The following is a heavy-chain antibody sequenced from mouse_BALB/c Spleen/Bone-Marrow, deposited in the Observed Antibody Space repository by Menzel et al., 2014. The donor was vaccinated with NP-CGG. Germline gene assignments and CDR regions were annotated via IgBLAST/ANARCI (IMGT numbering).Heavy chain of an antibody. D-gene: IGHD2-2*01. CDR3: ARVNPWYFDV. Sequence: EVKLVESGAELVKPGASVKLSCTASGFNIKDTYIHWVMQRPEQGLAWIGRIDPASGDTKFDPKFQGKATITADTSSNPAHLHVPSLTSEANAVYYCARVNPWYFDVWGAGTTVTISS. V-gene: IGHV14-3*02. J-gene: IGHJ1*01. CDR2: IDPASGDT. CDR1: GFNIKDTY.